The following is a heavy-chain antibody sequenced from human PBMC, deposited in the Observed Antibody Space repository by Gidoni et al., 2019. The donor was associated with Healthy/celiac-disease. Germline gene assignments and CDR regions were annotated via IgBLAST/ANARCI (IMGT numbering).Heavy chain of an antibody. V-gene: IGHV1-69*09. CDR1: GGTFSSHA. J-gene: IGHJ5*02. Sequence: QVQLVQSGAEVKKPGSSVKVPCKSSGGTFSSHAIRWVRQAPGQGLEWMGRIIPILGIANYAQKFQGRVTITADKSTSTAYMELSSLRSEDTAVYYCARDGGGNPWGQGTLVTVSS. CDR2: IIPILGIA. D-gene: IGHD2-15*01. CDR3: ARDGGGNP.